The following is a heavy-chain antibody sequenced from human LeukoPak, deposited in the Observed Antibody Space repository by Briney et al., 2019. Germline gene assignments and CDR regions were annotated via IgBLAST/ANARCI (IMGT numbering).Heavy chain of an antibody. CDR2: INPNSGGT. Sequence: ASVKVSCKASGGTFSSYAISWVRQAPGQGLEWMGWINPNSGGTNYAQKFQGRVTMTRDTSISTAYMELSRLRSDDTAVYYCARDKDPSDFDYWGQGTLVTVSS. J-gene: IGHJ4*02. V-gene: IGHV1-2*02. CDR1: GGTFSSYA. CDR3: ARDKDPSDFDY.